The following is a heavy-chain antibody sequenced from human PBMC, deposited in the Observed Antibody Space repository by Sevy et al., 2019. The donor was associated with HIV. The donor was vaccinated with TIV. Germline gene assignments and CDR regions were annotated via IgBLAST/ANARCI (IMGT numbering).Heavy chain of an antibody. J-gene: IGHJ6*02. Sequence: GGSLRLSCAASGFTVSSNYMSWVRQAPGKGLEWVSVIYSDGTAYYADSVKGRFTISRDNSKNTLYLQMKSLRAEDTAVYYCARDLRSGYSRGYYGMDVWGQGTTVTVSS. CDR3: ARDLRSGYSRGYYGMDV. D-gene: IGHD3-3*01. CDR1: GFTVSSNY. CDR2: IYSDGTA. V-gene: IGHV3-53*01.